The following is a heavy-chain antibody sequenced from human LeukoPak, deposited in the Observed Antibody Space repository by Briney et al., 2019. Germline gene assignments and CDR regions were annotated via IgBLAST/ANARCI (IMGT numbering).Heavy chain of an antibody. V-gene: IGHV1-18*01. D-gene: IGHD3-3*01. CDR3: ARVLSENFGVLNNWFVP. J-gene: IGHJ5*02. CDR2: ISAYNGNT. CDR1: GYTFTSYG. Sequence: ASVKVSCQASGYTFTSYGISWVRQAPGQGLEWMGWISAYNGNTNYAQKLQGRVTMTTDTSTSTAYMELRSLRSDDTAVYSCARVLSENFGVLNNWFVPWGQGTLVTVSS.